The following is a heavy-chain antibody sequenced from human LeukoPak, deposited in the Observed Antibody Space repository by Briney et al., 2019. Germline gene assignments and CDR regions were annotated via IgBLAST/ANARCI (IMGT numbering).Heavy chain of an antibody. CDR3: ARGLYYYDSSGYYYLGY. D-gene: IGHD3-22*01. CDR2: INWNGGST. V-gene: IGHV3-20*04. J-gene: IGHJ4*02. Sequence: PGGSLRLSCAASGFTSDDYGMSWVRQAPGKGLEWVSGINWNGGSTGYADSVKGRFTISRDSAKNSLYLQMNSLRAEDTALYYCARGLYYYDSSGYYYLGYWGQGTLVTVSS. CDR1: GFTSDDYG.